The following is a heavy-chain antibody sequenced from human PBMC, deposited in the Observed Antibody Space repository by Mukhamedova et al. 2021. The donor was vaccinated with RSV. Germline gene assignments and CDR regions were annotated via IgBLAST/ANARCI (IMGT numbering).Heavy chain of an antibody. D-gene: IGHD5-18*01. CDR3: ARAVGYSYGYDRSPYYFDY. Sequence: YNPSLKSRVTISVDTSKNQFSLKLSSVTAADTAVYYCARAVGYSYGYDRSPYYFDYWGQGTLVTVSS. J-gene: IGHJ4*02. V-gene: IGHV4-30-2*04.